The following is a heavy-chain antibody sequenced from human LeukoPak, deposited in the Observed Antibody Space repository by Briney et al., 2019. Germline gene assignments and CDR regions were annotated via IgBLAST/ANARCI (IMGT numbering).Heavy chain of an antibody. CDR1: GFTFSSFG. V-gene: IGHV3-23*01. J-gene: IGHJ5*02. CDR3: AREGDIVSVPTAWRFDP. Sequence: GGSLRLSCAASGFTFSSFGMSWVRQAPGKGLEWVSGISGSGGSTYYADSVKGRFTISRDNSKNTLYLQMNSLRAEDTAVYYCAREGDIVSVPTAWRFDPWGQGTLVTVSS. D-gene: IGHD2-2*01. CDR2: ISGSGGST.